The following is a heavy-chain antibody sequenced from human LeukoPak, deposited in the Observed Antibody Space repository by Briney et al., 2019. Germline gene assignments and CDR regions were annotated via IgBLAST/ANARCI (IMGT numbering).Heavy chain of an antibody. J-gene: IGHJ4*02. Sequence: GGSLRLSCAASGFTFSSYWMSWVRQAPGKGLEWVANIKQDGSEKYYVDSVKGRFTISRDNSKNTLYLQMNSLRAEDTAVYYCAKGTRYFDWSNFDYWGQGTLVTVSS. D-gene: IGHD3-9*01. CDR1: GFTFSSYW. V-gene: IGHV3-7*01. CDR2: IKQDGSEK. CDR3: AKGTRYFDWSNFDY.